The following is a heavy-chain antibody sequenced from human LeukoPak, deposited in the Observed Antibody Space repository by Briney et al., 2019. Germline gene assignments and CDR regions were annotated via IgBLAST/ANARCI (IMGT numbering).Heavy chain of an antibody. CDR3: ARGFAAAGNFDY. D-gene: IGHD6-13*01. CDR2: FDPEDGET. J-gene: IGHJ4*02. Sequence: ASVKVSCKVSGYTLTELSMHWVRQAPGKGLEWMGGFDPEDGETIYAQKFQGRVTMTEDTSTDTAYMELSSLRSEDTAVYYCARGFAAAGNFDYWGQGTLVTVSS. CDR1: GYTLTELS. V-gene: IGHV1-24*01.